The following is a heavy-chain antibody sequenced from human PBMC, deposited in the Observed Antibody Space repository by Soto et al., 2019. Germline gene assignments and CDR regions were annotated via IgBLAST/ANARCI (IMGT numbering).Heavy chain of an antibody. CDR2: VFYGGST. Sequence: SETLSLTCSVSGGSISSNTSSWGWIRQPPGKGLEWIANVFYGGSTYYNPSLKSRVTISSDTSTNQLSLNLDSVTVADTAVYYCARLYSSGWYGGDYVDSWGQGTLVTVPQ. CDR1: GGSISSNTSS. V-gene: IGHV4-39*01. J-gene: IGHJ4*02. CDR3: ARLYSSGWYGGDYVDS. D-gene: IGHD6-19*01.